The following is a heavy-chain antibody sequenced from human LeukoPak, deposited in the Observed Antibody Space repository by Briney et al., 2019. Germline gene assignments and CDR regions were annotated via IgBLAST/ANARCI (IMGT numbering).Heavy chain of an antibody. CDR2: ISSSSSYI. CDR1: GFTFSSYS. J-gene: IGHJ6*02. CDR3: VRDSAPEGMDV. V-gene: IGHV3-21*01. Sequence: GGSLRLSCAASGFTFSSYSMNWVRQAPGKGLEWVSSISSSSSYIYYADSVKGRLTVSRDNAKNSLFLEMNNLRAEDTAVYYCVRDSAPEGMDVWGQGTTVTVSS.